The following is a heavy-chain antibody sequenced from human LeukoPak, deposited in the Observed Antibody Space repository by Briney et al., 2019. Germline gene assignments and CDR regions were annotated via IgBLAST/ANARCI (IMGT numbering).Heavy chain of an antibody. D-gene: IGHD4-17*01. Sequence: EASVKVSCKASGYTFTSYGISWVRQAPGQGLEWMGWISAYDGNTNYAQKLQGRVTMTTDTSTSTAYMELRSLRSDDAAVYYCARDRYGDGVDYWGQGTLVTVSS. CDR1: GYTFTSYG. CDR3: ARDRYGDGVDY. J-gene: IGHJ4*02. CDR2: ISAYDGNT. V-gene: IGHV1-18*04.